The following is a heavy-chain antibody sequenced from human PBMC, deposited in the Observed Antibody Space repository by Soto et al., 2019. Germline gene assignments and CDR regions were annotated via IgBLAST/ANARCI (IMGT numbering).Heavy chain of an antibody. J-gene: IGHJ6*02. CDR3: ARQPAHYDFWSGYPYYYYGMDV. D-gene: IGHD3-3*01. CDR1: GGSISSSSYY. Sequence: QLQLQESGPGLVKPSETLSLTCTVSGGSISSSSYYWGWIRQPPGKGLEWIGSIYYSGSTYYNPSLKSRVTISVDTSKNQFSLKLSSVTAADTAVYYCARQPAHYDFWSGYPYYYYGMDVWGQGTTVTVSS. V-gene: IGHV4-39*01. CDR2: IYYSGST.